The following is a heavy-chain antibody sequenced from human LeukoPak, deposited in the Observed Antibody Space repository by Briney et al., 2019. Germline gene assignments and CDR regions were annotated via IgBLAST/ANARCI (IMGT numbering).Heavy chain of an antibody. CDR2: ISGSGGST. J-gene: IGHJ4*02. D-gene: IGHD6-13*01. CDR1: GFTFSSYA. CDR3: ARDRAAGSFDY. V-gene: IGHV3-23*01. Sequence: GGSLRLSCAASGFTFSSYAMSWVRQAPGKGLEWVSAISGSGGSTHYADSVKGRFTISRDNSKNTLYLQMNSLRAEDTAVYYCARDRAAGSFDYWGQGTLVTVSS.